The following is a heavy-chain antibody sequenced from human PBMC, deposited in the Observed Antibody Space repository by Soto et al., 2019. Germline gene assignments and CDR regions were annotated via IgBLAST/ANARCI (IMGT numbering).Heavy chain of an antibody. CDR1: GYTFTAYS. CDR3: ASAACSSTSCYNYYAYGMDV. J-gene: IGHJ6*02. Sequence: ASVKVSCKASGYTFTAYSMHWVRQAPGQGLEWMGWIHAGNGNTEHSQKFQGRVTITRDTSASTAYLELGSLRSEDTAVYYCASAACSSTSCYNYYAYGMDVWGQGTAVTVSS. V-gene: IGHV1-3*01. CDR2: IHAGNGNT. D-gene: IGHD2-2*01.